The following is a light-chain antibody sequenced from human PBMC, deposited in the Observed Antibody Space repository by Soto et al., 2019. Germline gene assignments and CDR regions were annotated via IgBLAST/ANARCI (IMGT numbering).Light chain of an antibody. V-gene: IGKV3-20*01. J-gene: IGKJ4*01. CDR3: QQKLT. CDR2: GAS. Sequence: EIVLTQSPDTLSLSPGERATLSCRASQSVSSSYLAWYQQKPGQAPRLLIYGASSRATGIPDRFSGSGSGTDFTLTISRLEPEDFAVYYCQQKLTFGGGTKVEIK. CDR1: QSVSSSY.